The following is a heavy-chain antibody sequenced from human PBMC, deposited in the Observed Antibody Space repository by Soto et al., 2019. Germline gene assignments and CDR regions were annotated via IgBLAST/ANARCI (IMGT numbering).Heavy chain of an antibody. V-gene: IGHV1-18*04. CDR1: GYTFTSYG. Sequence: GASVKVSCKASGYTFTSYGISWVRQAPGQGLEWMGWISAYNGNTNYAQKLQGRVTMTTDTSTSTAYMELRSLRSDDTAVYYCARDQTAGPPPPYYYYGMDVWGQVTTVTVSS. J-gene: IGHJ6*02. D-gene: IGHD6-19*01. CDR2: ISAYNGNT. CDR3: ARDQTAGPPPPYYYYGMDV.